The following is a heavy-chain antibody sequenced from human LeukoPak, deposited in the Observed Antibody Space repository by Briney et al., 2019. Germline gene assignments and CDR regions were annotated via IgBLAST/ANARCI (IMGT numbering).Heavy chain of an antibody. V-gene: IGHV4-4*02. J-gene: IGHJ1*01. Sequence: SETLSLTCAVSGGSISSSNWWSWVRQPPGKGLEWIGEIYHSGSTNYNPSLKSRVTISVDKSKNQFSLKLSSVTAADTAVYYCARVYGDYVAEYFQHWGQGTLVIVSS. CDR3: ARVYGDYVAEYFQH. CDR2: IYHSGST. CDR1: GGSISSSNW. D-gene: IGHD4-17*01.